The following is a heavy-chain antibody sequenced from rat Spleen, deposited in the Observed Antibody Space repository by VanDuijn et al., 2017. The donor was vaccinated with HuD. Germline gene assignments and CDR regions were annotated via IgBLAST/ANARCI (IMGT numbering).Heavy chain of an antibody. V-gene: IGHV5S13*01. J-gene: IGHJ4*01. CDR3: ARHRVTTMGVMDA. CDR2: VSTGGGNT. D-gene: IGHD1-10*01. CDR1: GFTFSNYD. Sequence: EVQLVESGGGLVQPGRSLKLSCAASGFTFSNYDMAWVRQAPTTGLEWVASVSTGGGNTYYRDSVKGRFTFSRDNAKNTQYLRMDSLRSEDSATYYCARHRVTTMGVMDAWGQGASVTVSS.